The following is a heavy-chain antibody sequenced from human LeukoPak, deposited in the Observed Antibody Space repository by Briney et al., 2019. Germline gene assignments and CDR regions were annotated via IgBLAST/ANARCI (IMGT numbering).Heavy chain of an antibody. V-gene: IGHV1-18*01. J-gene: IGHJ6*03. CDR2: ISAYNGNT. D-gene: IGHD3-3*01. CDR1: GYTFTSYG. Sequence: ASVKVSCKASGYTFTSYGISWVRQAPGRGLEWMGWISAYNGNTNYAQKLQGRVTMTTDTSTSTAYMELRSLRSDDTAVYYCARDSKRFLEWLSPYYYMDVWGKGTTVTVSS. CDR3: ARDSKRFLEWLSPYYYMDV.